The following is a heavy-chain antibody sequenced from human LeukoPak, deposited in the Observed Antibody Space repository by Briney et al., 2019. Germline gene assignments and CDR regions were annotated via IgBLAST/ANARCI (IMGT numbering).Heavy chain of an antibody. D-gene: IGHD3-16*02. V-gene: IGHV3-53*01. CDR3: AKTTSMTFGGVIVIGYFDY. CDR1: GFTVSSNY. CDR2: IYSGGST. Sequence: GGSLRLSCAASGFTVSSNYMSWVRQAPGKGLEWVSVIYSGGSTYYADSVKGRFTISRDNSKNTLYLQMNSLRAEDTAVYYCAKTTSMTFGGVIVIGYFDYWGQGTLVTVSS. J-gene: IGHJ4*02.